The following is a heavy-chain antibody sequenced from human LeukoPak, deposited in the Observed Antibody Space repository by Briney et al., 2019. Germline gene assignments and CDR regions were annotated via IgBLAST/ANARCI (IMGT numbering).Heavy chain of an antibody. D-gene: IGHD3-10*01. CDR3: ARVDAWFGELFSWYFDL. Sequence: SETLSLTCTVSGGSISSYYWSWIRQPPGKGLEWIGYIYYSGSTNYNPSLKSRVTISVDTSKNQFSLKLSSVTAADTAVYYCARVDAWFGELFSWYFDLWGRGTLVTVSP. J-gene: IGHJ2*01. CDR1: GGSISSYY. CDR2: IYYSGST. V-gene: IGHV4-59*01.